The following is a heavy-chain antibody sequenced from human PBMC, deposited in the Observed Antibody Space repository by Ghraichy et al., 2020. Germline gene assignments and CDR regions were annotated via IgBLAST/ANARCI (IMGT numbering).Heavy chain of an antibody. V-gene: IGHV4-59*01. J-gene: IGHJ4*01. CDR1: GDSINDYY. CDR2: IYHSGNS. CDR3: ARDRGIAGEFYY. Sequence: SQTLSLTCTVSGDSINDYYWSWIRQPPGKGLEWIAFIYHSGNSDYNPSLKSRLTISLDTSKNHFSLRLKSVTAADTAVYYCARDRGIAGEFYYWGRGTLVTVSS. D-gene: IGHD6-13*01.